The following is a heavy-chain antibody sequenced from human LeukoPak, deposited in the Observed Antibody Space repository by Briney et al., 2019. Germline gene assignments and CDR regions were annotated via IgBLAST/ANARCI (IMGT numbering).Heavy chain of an antibody. CDR3: ARDWGKGEYYFDY. CDR2: TSGYNGNT. J-gene: IGHJ4*02. CDR1: GYTFTSYG. Sequence: ASVKVSCKAAGYTFTSYGIGWVRQAPGQGPEWMGWTSGYNGNTRYAQKFQGRVTMTTDTSTSTAYMELRSLRSDDTAVYYCARDWGKGEYYFDYWGQGTLVTVSS. D-gene: IGHD3-16*01. V-gene: IGHV1-18*01.